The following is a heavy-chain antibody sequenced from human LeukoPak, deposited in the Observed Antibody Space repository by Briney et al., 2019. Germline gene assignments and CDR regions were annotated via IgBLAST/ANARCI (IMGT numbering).Heavy chain of an antibody. Sequence: GGSLRLSCAASGFTFSSYALTWVRQAPGKGLEWVANIKQDGSEKYYVASVKGRFTISRDTAKNSLYLQMNSLRAEDTAVYYCARRQWLVAGGFDYWGQGTLVTVSS. CDR2: IKQDGSEK. J-gene: IGHJ4*02. CDR3: ARRQWLVAGGFDY. V-gene: IGHV3-7*01. CDR1: GFTFSSYA. D-gene: IGHD6-19*01.